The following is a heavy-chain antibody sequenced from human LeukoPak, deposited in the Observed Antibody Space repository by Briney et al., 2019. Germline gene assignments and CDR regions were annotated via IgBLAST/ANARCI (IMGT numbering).Heavy chain of an antibody. D-gene: IGHD3-10*01. CDR2: ISGRGTYP. Sequence: GGSLRLSCAASGFTFSSYAMSWVRQAPGKGLEWVSAISGRGTYPYYADSVKGRFTISRDNSNNMLYLQMNSLRAEETAIYYCVKDTYSGTHNPQFDYWGQGTLVTVSS. J-gene: IGHJ4*02. CDR1: GFTFSSYA. CDR3: VKDTYSGTHNPQFDY. V-gene: IGHV3-23*01.